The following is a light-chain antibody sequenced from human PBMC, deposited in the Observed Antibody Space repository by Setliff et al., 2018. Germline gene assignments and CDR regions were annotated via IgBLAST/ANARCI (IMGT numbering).Light chain of an antibody. V-gene: IGKV2-28*01. CDR1: QSLLHSDGYNY. J-gene: IGKJ1*01. CDR3: MQALQTPRT. Sequence: IVMTQSPLSLPVTPGEPASISCRSSQSLLHSDGYNYLDWYLQKPGQSPQLLIYLGSNRASGVPDRFSGSGSGTDFTLKISRVEAEDVGDYYCMQALQTPRTFGQGTKV. CDR2: LGS.